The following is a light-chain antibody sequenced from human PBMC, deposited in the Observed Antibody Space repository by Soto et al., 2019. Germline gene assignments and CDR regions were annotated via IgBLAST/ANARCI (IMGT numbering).Light chain of an antibody. CDR3: QKYNSAPPVT. J-gene: IGKJ4*01. CDR1: QGISNY. Sequence: DIQMTQSPSSLSASVGDRVTITCRASQGISNYLAWYQQKPGKVPKLLIYAASTLQSGVPSRFSGSGSGTDFTLTISSMQPEDVATYYCQKYNSAPPVTFGGGTKVEIK. CDR2: AAS. V-gene: IGKV1-27*01.